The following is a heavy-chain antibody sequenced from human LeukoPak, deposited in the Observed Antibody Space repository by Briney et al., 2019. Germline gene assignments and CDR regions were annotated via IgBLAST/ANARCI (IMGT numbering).Heavy chain of an antibody. CDR2: INSDGSST. V-gene: IGHV3-74*01. Sequence: GGSLRLSCAASGFTFSSYWMHWVRQAPGKGLVWVSRINSDGSSTSYADSVKGRFTISRDNAKNTLYLQMNSLRAEDTAAYYCASSLGYCSSTSCYSAWFDPWGQGTLVTVSS. D-gene: IGHD2-2*02. CDR3: ASSLGYCSSTSCYSAWFDP. CDR1: GFTFSSYW. J-gene: IGHJ5*02.